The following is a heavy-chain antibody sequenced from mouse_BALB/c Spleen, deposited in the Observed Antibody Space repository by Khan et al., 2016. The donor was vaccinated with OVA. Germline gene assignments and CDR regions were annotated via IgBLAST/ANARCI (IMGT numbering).Heavy chain of an antibody. CDR3: ATHGRSSAWLTY. D-gene: IGHD1-1*01. CDR1: GYTFTSYW. CDR2: INPSTGYT. J-gene: IGHJ3*01. V-gene: IGHV1-7*01. Sequence: QVQLQQSGAELAKPGASVKMSCKASGYTFTSYWMHWVKQRPGQGLEWIGYINPSTGYTEYNQRFKDKATLTADKSYSTAYMQLSSLASEESAVYDCATHGRSSAWLTYWGQGTLVTVSA.